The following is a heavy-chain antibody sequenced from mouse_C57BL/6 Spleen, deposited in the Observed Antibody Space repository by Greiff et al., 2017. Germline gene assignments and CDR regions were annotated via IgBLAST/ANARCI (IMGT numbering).Heavy chain of an antibody. CDR1: GYTFTSYW. D-gene: IGHD2-3*01. Sequence: VQLQQPGAELVKPGASVKLSCKASGYTFTSYWMQWVKQRPGQGLEWIGEIDPSDSYTNYNQKFKGKATLTVDTSSSTAYMQLSSLTSEDSAVYYCARAGYSRFAYWGQGTLVTVSA. CDR3: ARAGYSRFAY. J-gene: IGHJ3*01. V-gene: IGHV1-50*01. CDR2: IDPSDSYT.